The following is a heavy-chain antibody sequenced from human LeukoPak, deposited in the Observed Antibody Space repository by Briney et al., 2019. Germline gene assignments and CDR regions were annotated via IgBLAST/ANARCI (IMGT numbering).Heavy chain of an antibody. J-gene: IGHJ4*02. CDR3: ARFRGYSYGDFDY. D-gene: IGHD5-18*01. CDR1: GGSLSCYY. V-gene: IGHV4-59*01. CDR2: IYYSGST. Sequence: SETMSLTCTVSGGSLSCYYWSWIRQPPGKGLEWIGYIYYSGSTNYNPSLKSQVTISVDTSKNQFSLKLSSVTAADTAVYYCARFRGYSYGDFDYWGQGTLVTVSS.